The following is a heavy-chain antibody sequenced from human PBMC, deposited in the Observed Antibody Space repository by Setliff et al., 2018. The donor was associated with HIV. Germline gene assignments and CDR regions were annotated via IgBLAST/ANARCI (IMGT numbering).Heavy chain of an antibody. J-gene: IGHJ4*02. V-gene: IGHV3-74*01. D-gene: IGHD3-22*01. Sequence: HPGGSLRLSCAASGFTLIDHWMHWVRQVPGKGLVWVSRINSDGTITNYADFVKGRFTMSRDSAKNTLYLQMNSLRAEDTAIYYCARDRASSGYYARFDRWGQGTLVTVSS. CDR1: GFTLIDHW. CDR3: ARDRASSGYYARFDR. CDR2: INSDGTIT.